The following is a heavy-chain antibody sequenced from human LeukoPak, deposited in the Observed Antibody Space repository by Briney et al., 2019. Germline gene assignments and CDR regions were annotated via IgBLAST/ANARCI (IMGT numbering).Heavy chain of an antibody. J-gene: IGHJ3*02. CDR1: GFTFSGYE. V-gene: IGHV3-48*03. CDR3: ARTLYYDILTGYYSPDAFDI. D-gene: IGHD3-9*01. Sequence: GGSLRLSCAASGFTFSGYEMNWVRQAPGKGLEWVSYISSSGSTIYYADSVKGRFTISRDNAKNSLYLQMNSLRAEDTAVYYCARTLYYDILTGYYSPDAFDIWGQGTMVTVSS. CDR2: ISSSGSTI.